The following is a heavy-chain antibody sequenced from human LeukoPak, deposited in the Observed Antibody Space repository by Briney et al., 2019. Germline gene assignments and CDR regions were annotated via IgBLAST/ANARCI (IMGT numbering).Heavy chain of an antibody. CDR2: IQYDGTNK. D-gene: IGHD3-10*02. Sequence: GGSLRLSCAASGFTFTSYGMHWVRQAPGKGLEWVAFIQYDGTNKYYADSVKGRFTISRDNSKNTLYLQMNSLRAEDTALYSCAELGITMIGGVWGKGTTVTISS. CDR1: GFTFTSYG. V-gene: IGHV3-30*02. J-gene: IGHJ6*04. CDR3: AELGITMIGGV.